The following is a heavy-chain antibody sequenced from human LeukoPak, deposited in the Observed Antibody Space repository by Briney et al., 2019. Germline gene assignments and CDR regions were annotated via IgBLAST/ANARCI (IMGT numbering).Heavy chain of an antibody. CDR3: ARAMTS. Sequence: QPGGSLRLSCAGSGITFSSYWMHWVRQAPGKGLEWVSHISSSGTIIYYADSVKGRFTISRDNAKNSLYLQMNSLRVEDTAVYYCARAMTSRGQGTLVTVSS. CDR1: GITFSSYW. D-gene: IGHD4-11*01. CDR2: ISSSGTII. J-gene: IGHJ4*02. V-gene: IGHV3-48*04.